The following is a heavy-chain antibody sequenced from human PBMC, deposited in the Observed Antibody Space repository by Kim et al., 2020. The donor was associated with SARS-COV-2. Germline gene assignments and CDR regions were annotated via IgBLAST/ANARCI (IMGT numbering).Heavy chain of an antibody. D-gene: IGHD3-10*01. V-gene: IGHV3-66*01. CDR3: ARDGAMVRGEGDWFDP. J-gene: IGHJ5*02. Sequence: SVKGRFTISRDNSKNTLYLQMNSLRAEDTAVYYCARDGAMVRGEGDWFDPWGQGTLVTVSS.